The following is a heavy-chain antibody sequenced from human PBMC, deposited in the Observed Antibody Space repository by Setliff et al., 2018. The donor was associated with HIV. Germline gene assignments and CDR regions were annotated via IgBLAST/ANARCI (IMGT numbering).Heavy chain of an antibody. CDR2: INHSGST. D-gene: IGHD3-3*01. J-gene: IGHJ4*01. CDR1: GGSFSAYH. Sequence: SETLSLTCAVYGGSFSAYHWSWIRQTPGKGLEWLGEINHSGSTAYNLALESRVSMSIDTSKSQFSLKLTSVTAADTAIYYCARGRDYTGSWFRPFYLDFWGHGNLVTVSS. CDR3: ARGRDYTGSWFRPFYLDF. V-gene: IGHV4-34*01.